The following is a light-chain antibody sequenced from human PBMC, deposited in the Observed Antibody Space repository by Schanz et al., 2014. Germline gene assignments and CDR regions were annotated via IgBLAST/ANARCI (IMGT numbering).Light chain of an antibody. V-gene: IGKV3D-20*02. Sequence: EIVLTQSPGTLSLSPGERATLSCRASQNVNKYHLAWYQQKPGQAPRLLIYGASIRATGIPDRFVGSGSGTDFTLTISSLEPEDFAVYYCQQRGNWPRTFGGGTKVEIK. CDR3: QQRGNWPRT. CDR1: QNVNKYH. CDR2: GAS. J-gene: IGKJ4*01.